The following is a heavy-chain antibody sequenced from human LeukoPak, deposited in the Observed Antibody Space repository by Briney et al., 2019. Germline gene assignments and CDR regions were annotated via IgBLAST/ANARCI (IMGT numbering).Heavy chain of an antibody. D-gene: IGHD6-13*01. CDR2: IIPIFGTA. Sequence: GASVKVSCKASGYTFTTYAMNWVRQAPGQGLEWMGGIIPIFGTANYAQKFQGRVTITADESTSTAYMELSSLRSEDTAVYYCARALYSSSWRPYYYYYMDVWGKGTTVTISS. J-gene: IGHJ6*03. CDR3: ARALYSSSWRPYYYYYMDV. CDR1: GYTFTTYA. V-gene: IGHV1-69*13.